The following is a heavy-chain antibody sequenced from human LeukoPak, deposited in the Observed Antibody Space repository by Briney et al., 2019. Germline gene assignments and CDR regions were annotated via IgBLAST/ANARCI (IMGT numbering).Heavy chain of an antibody. D-gene: IGHD3-16*01. CDR1: GGSFSGYY. J-gene: IGHJ3*02. CDR2: IYYSGST. Sequence: SETLSLTCAVYGGSFSGYYWSWIRQSPGKGLEWIGSIYYSGSTYYNPSLKSRVTISVDTSKNQFSLKLSSVTAADTAVYYCARVWAFDIWGQGTMVTVSS. CDR3: ARVWAFDI. V-gene: IGHV4-34*01.